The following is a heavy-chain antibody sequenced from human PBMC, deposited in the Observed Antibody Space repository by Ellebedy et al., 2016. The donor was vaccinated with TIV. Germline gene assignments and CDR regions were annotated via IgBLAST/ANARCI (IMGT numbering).Heavy chain of an antibody. V-gene: IGHV3-30*04. CDR2: TSFDGSKE. Sequence: GESLKISCAASGFPFSSYALHWVRQAPGKGLEWLAMTSFDGSKEYYADSVKGRFTISRDNSKNTLYLEMNSLRTEETAVYYCARIYADYFWYFDLWGRGTLVTVSS. J-gene: IGHJ2*01. D-gene: IGHD4-17*01. CDR1: GFPFSSYA. CDR3: ARIYADYFWYFDL.